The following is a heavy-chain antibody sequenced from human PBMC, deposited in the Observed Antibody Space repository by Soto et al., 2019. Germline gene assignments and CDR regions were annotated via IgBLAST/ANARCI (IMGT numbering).Heavy chain of an antibody. J-gene: IGHJ4*02. Sequence: QVQLVQSGAEVKKPGASVKVSCKASGFTFTHYGFTWVRQAPGQGLEWMGWISAYNGNTNYTQILQGRVTMTTDTSTSTAYMELRSLRSNDTAVYYCARAAPIVVVTVAPDYWGQVTLFTVSS. CDR2: ISAYNGNT. CDR1: GFTFTHYG. V-gene: IGHV1-18*01. D-gene: IGHD2-21*02. CDR3: ARAAPIVVVTVAPDY.